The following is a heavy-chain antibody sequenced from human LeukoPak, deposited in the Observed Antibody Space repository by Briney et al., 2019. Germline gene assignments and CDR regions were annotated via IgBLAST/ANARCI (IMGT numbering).Heavy chain of an antibody. D-gene: IGHD4-17*01. CDR3: PREDYGDLYFDN. V-gene: IGHV3-21*01. CDR2: ISSSSSYI. CDR1: GFTFSSYS. Sequence: GGSLRLCCAASGFTFSSYSMNWVRHAPGKGLEWVSSISSSSSYIYYADSVKGRFTISRDNAKNSLYLQMNSLRAEDTAVYYCPREDYGDLYFDNWGQGTLVTVSS. J-gene: IGHJ4*02.